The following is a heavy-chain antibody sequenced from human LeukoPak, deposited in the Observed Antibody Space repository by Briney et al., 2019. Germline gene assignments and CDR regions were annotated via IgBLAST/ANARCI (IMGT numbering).Heavy chain of an antibody. CDR2: ISGNSMYI. CDR3: ARERDSYGSLDY. V-gene: IGHV3-21*01. CDR1: GFTFSTYS. D-gene: IGHD5-18*01. Sequence: GGSLRLSCAASGFTFSTYSMNWVRQAPGKGLEWGSSISGNSMYIYYADSVKGRFTISRDNAKNSLYLQMNSLRAEDTAIYYCARERDSYGSLDYWGQGTLVIVSS. J-gene: IGHJ4*02.